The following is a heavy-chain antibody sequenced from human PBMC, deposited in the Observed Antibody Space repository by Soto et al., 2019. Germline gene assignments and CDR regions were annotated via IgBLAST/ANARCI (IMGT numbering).Heavy chain of an antibody. CDR3: ARLENVDTAMVFDY. V-gene: IGHV5-51*01. CDR1: GYSCTSYW. D-gene: IGHD5-18*01. Sequence: PVESLKISCKGSGYSCTSYWIGWVRQMPGKGLEWMGIIYPGDSDTRYSPSFQGQVTISADKSISTAYLQWSSLKASDTAMYYCARLENVDTAMVFDYWGQGTLVTVSS. CDR2: IYPGDSDT. J-gene: IGHJ4*02.